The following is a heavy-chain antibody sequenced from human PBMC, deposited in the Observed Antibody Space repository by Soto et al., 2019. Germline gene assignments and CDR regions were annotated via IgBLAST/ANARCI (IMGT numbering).Heavy chain of an antibody. V-gene: IGHV1-3*01. J-gene: IGHJ5*02. CDR3: ARGTPVWFDP. CDR1: RYIFTNYG. CDR2: INAGNGNT. Sequence: ASVKVSCKAVRYIFTNYGVSWVRQAPGQRPEWMGWINAGNGNTKYSQKFQGRVTITRDTSASTAYMELSSLRSEDTAVYYCARGTPVWFDPWGQGTLVTVPQ. D-gene: IGHD3-10*01.